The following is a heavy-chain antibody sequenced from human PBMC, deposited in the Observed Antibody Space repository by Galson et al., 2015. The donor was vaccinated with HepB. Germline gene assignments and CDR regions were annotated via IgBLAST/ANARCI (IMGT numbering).Heavy chain of an antibody. CDR1: GFTFKKYT. V-gene: IGHV3-30-3*01. CDR3: ARDSSPLWFGELFSY. D-gene: IGHD3-10*01. Sequence: SLRLSCAASGFTFKKYTMHWVRQAPGKGLEWVAVISYNGSNKYYADSVKGRFTISRDNSENTLFLQMDSLRVEDTAVYYCARDSSPLWFGELFSYWGQGTQVIVSS. CDR2: ISYNGSNK. J-gene: IGHJ4*02.